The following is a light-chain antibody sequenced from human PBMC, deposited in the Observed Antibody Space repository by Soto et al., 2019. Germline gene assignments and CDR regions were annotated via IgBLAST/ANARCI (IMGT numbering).Light chain of an antibody. CDR2: GAT. J-gene: IGKJ2*01. V-gene: IGKV3-20*01. Sequence: ENVLTQSPGSLSLSPGERATLSCRASQSVSSNYLAWYQQKPGQSPRLLIYGATNRATGIPDRFSASGSGTEFPLTISRMEPEDFALYFCQQYGSSPYTFGQGTQLDIK. CDR3: QQYGSSPYT. CDR1: QSVSSNY.